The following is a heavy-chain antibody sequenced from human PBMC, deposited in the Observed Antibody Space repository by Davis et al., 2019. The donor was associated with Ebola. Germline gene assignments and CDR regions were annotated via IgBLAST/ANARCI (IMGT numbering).Heavy chain of an antibody. J-gene: IGHJ5*02. CDR1: GFTSSGFTFSDYD. D-gene: IGHD3-22*01. CDR3: ARDRDYYDRSAYHPRGWFDR. V-gene: IGHV3-21*06. CDR2: VSSYSDYI. Sequence: GESLKISCAASGFTSSGFTFSDYDMNWVRQAPGQGLEWVSSVSSYSDYIFYADSVKGRFTISRDNAKNSLYLHMNSLRTEDTAVYFCARDRDYYDRSAYHPRGWFDRWGEGTRVTVSS.